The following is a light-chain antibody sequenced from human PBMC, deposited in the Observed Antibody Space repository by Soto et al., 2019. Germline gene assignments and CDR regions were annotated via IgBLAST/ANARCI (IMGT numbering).Light chain of an antibody. CDR3: CSYAASDTWV. CDR1: SSDVGAYNY. V-gene: IGLV2-11*01. J-gene: IGLJ2*01. CDR2: DVS. Sequence: QSALTQPPSVSGSPGQSVTISCTGTSSDVGAYNYVSWYQQHPGKAPKLLIYDVSKRPSGVPDRFSGSKSGNTASLTISGLQAEDEADYYCCSYAASDTWVFGGGTKLTVL.